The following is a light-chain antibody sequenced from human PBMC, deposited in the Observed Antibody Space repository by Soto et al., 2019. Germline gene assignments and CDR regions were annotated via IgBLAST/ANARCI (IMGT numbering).Light chain of an antibody. Sequence: EIVLMQSPGTLSLSPGERATLSCRASQSVGSSYLAWYQQKPGQAPRLLIYGTSSRATGIPDRFSGSGSGTDFTLTISRLEPEDFAVYYCQQYGGSPPITFGQGTRL. V-gene: IGKV3-20*01. CDR3: QQYGGSPPIT. J-gene: IGKJ5*01. CDR1: QSVGSSY. CDR2: GTS.